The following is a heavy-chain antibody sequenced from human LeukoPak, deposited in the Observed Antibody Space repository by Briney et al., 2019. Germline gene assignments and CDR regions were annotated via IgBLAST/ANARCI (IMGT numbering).Heavy chain of an antibody. CDR3: ARGEQWLVRY. D-gene: IGHD6-19*01. V-gene: IGHV1-2*02. CDR1: GYTFSGYY. CDR2: IDPNSGAA. Sequence: ASVKVSCKTLGYTFSGYYIHRVRQAPGQGLEWMGWIDPNSGAANYEKRFQGRVTMTRDISINTVYLEVRSDDTAVYYCARGEQWLVRYWGQGTLVIVSS. J-gene: IGHJ4*02.